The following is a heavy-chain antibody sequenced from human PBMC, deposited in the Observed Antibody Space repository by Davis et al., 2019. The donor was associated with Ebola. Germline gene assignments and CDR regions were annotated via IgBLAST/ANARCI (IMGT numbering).Heavy chain of an antibody. Sequence: SVKVSCKASGGTFSSYAISWVRQAPGQGLEWMGRIIPILGIANYAQKFQGRVTITADKSTSTAYMELRSLRSDDTAVYYCARSTVVTPFDYWGQGTLVTVSS. D-gene: IGHD4-23*01. CDR2: IIPILGIA. CDR3: ARSTVVTPFDY. V-gene: IGHV1-69*04. CDR1: GGTFSSYA. J-gene: IGHJ4*02.